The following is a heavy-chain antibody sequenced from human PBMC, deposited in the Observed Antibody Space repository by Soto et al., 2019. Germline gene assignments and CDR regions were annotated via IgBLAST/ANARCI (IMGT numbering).Heavy chain of an antibody. V-gene: IGHV3-23*01. CDR2: ISGSGGST. CDR3: AKETYYYDSSGYLDY. Sequence: AGGSLRLSCAASGFTFSSYAMSWVRQAPGKGLEWVSAISGSGGSTYYADSVKGRFTISRDNSKNTLYLQMNSLRAEDTAVYYCAKETYYYDSSGYLDYWGQGTLVTVSS. J-gene: IGHJ4*02. D-gene: IGHD3-22*01. CDR1: GFTFSSYA.